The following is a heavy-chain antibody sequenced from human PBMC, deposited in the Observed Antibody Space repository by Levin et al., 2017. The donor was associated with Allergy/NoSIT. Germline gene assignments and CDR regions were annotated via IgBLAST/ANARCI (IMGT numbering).Heavy chain of an antibody. CDR1: GGTFSSNA. J-gene: IGHJ3*02. V-gene: IGHV1-69*01. D-gene: IGHD2-2*01. CDR3: TMEANIVVLPAAGDSFDI. CDR2: IRPIFGTA. Sequence: KISCNASGGTFSSNALNWVRQAPGQGLEWMGGIRPIFGTADYAQKYQGRVSITADESTGTAYMELSSLRFEDTAMYYCTMEANIVVLPAAGDSFDIWGQGTMVTVSS.